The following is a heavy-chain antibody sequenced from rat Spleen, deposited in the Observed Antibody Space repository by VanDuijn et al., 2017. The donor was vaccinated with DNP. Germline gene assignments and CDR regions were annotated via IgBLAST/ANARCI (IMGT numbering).Heavy chain of an antibody. D-gene: IGHD1-11*01. CDR2: ISTGGGNT. CDR1: GFTFNDYW. J-gene: IGHJ3*01. Sequence: EVQLVESGGDLVQPGGSLKLSCVASGFTFNDYWMTWIRQVPGKGLEWVASISTGGGNTYYRDSVKGRFTISRDNAKSVLYLQMDSLRSEDTATYYCAKPASYGGYWFAYWGQGTLVTVSS. V-gene: IGHV5-31*01. CDR3: AKPASYGGYWFAY.